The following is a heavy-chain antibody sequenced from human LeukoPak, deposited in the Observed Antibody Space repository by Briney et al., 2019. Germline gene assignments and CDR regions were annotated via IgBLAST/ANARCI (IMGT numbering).Heavy chain of an antibody. J-gene: IGHJ4*02. CDR2: IIPIFGTA. V-gene: IGHV1-69*05. Sequence: ASVKVSCKASGGTFSNYTISWVRQAPGQGLEWMGRIIPIFGTANYAQKFQGRVTITTDESTSTAYMELSSLRSEDTAVYYCARDRLPRRGSGYYFDYWGQGTLVTVSS. CDR3: ARDRLPRRGSGYYFDY. CDR1: GGTFSNYT. D-gene: IGHD3-22*01.